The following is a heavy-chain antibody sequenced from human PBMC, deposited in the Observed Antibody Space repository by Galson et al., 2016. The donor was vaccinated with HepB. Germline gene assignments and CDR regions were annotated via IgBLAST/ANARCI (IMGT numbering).Heavy chain of an antibody. Sequence: SVKVSCKASGYTFTSYGIHWVRQAPGQSLEWMGWINAGTGNTRYSQKLQARVTITRDTSANTAYMELTSLKSEDTAVYYCARSTVSSGTLYFDSWGQGTLVTVSS. CDR3: ARSTVSSGTLYFDS. CDR2: INAGTGNT. D-gene: IGHD6-13*01. CDR1: GYTFTSYG. V-gene: IGHV1-3*01. J-gene: IGHJ4*02.